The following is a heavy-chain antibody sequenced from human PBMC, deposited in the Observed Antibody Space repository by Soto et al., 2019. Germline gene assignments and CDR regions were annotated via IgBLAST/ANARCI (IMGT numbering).Heavy chain of an antibody. D-gene: IGHD1-26*01. CDR3: AREVLVGATLGSLDY. Sequence: SVKVTCKASGGTFSSYAISWVRQAPGQGLEWMRGIIPIFGTANYAQKFQGRVTITADKSTSTAYMELSSLRSEDTAVYYCAREVLVGATLGSLDYWGQGALVTVSS. CDR2: IIPIFGTA. CDR1: GGTFSSYA. V-gene: IGHV1-69*06. J-gene: IGHJ4*02.